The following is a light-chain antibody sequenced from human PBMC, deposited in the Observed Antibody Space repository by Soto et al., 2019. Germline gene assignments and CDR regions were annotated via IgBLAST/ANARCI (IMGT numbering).Light chain of an antibody. V-gene: IGLV1-44*01. CDR1: NSNIGSNP. J-gene: IGLJ2*01. Sequence: QSVLTQPRSASGTTGQGVTISCSGSNSNIGSNPVHWYQQFPGTAPKVLIYSNYQRPSGVPDRFSGSKSGTSASLAISGLQSEDEADYYCAAWDDRLSDLLFGGGTKVTVL. CDR3: AAWDDRLSDLL. CDR2: SNY.